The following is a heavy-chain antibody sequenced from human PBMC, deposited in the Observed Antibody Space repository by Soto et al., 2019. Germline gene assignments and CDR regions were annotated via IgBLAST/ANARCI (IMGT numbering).Heavy chain of an antibody. CDR1: GGSISSGGYS. CDR3: ARARIAAAVDYYYYYYGMDV. Sequence: SETLSLTSAVSGGSISSGGYSCTWIRQPPGKGLEWIGYIYHSGSTYYNPSLKSRVTISVDRSKNQFSLKLSSVTAADTAVYYCARARIAAAVDYYYYYYGMDVWGQGTTVTV. CDR2: IYHSGST. V-gene: IGHV4-30-2*01. D-gene: IGHD6-13*01. J-gene: IGHJ6*02.